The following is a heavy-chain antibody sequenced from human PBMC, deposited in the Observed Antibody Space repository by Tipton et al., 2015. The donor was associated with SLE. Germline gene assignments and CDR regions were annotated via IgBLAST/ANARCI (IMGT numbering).Heavy chain of an antibody. CDR3: ARRGSGACSGGSCYLDY. D-gene: IGHD2-15*01. CDR2: INHSGST. V-gene: IGHV4-34*01. Sequence: LRLSCAVYGGSFSGYYWSWIRQPPGKGLEWIGEINHSGSTNYNPSLKSRVTISVDTSKNQFSLKLSSVTAADTAVYYCARRGSGACSGGSCYLDYWGQGTLVTVSS. CDR1: GGSFSGYY. J-gene: IGHJ4*02.